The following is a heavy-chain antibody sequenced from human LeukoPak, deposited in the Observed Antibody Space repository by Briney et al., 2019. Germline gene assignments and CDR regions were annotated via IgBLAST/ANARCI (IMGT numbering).Heavy chain of an antibody. D-gene: IGHD3-10*01. CDR2: IYTSGST. V-gene: IGHV4-4*07. Sequence: SETLSLTCTVSGGSISSYYWSWIRQPAGKGLEWIGRIYTSGSTNYNPSLKSRVTMSVDTSKNQFSLKLSSVTAADTAVYYCARGEYGSGSYFGYYYMDVWGKGTTVTISS. CDR1: GGSISSYY. J-gene: IGHJ6*03. CDR3: ARGEYGSGSYFGYYYMDV.